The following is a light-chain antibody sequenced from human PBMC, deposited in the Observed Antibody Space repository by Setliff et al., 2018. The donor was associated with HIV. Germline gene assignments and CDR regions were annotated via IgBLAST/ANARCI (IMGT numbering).Light chain of an antibody. J-gene: IGLJ1*01. V-gene: IGLV2-14*03. CDR2: DVS. CDR1: SSDVGGYNY. Sequence: QSALAQPASVSGSPGQSITISCTGTSSDVGGYNYVSWYQLHPGKAPKLMIFDVSERPSGVSNRFSGSKSGNTASLTISGLQAEDEANYYCLSHTSRSTYVFGTGTK. CDR3: LSHTSRSTYV.